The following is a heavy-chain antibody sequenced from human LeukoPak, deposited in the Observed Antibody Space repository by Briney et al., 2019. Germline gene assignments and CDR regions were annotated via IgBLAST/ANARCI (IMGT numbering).Heavy chain of an antibody. CDR2: ISYDGGNK. V-gene: IGHV3-30*18. J-gene: IGHJ4*02. D-gene: IGHD6-19*01. Sequence: PGGSLRLSCAASGFTFSSYGMHWVRQAPGKGLEWVAVISYDGGNKYYADSVKGRFTISRDNSKNTLYLQMNSLRAEDTAVYYCAKGTNLYSSEFDYWGQGTLVTVSS. CDR3: AKGTNLYSSEFDY. CDR1: GFTFSSYG.